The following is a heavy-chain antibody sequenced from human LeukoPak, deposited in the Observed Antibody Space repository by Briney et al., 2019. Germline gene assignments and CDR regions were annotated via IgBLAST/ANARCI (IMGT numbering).Heavy chain of an antibody. J-gene: IGHJ6*02. Sequence: RASVKVSCKASGYTFTSYGISWVRQAPGQGLEWMGWISAYNGNTNYAQKLQGRVTMTTDTSTSTAYMELRSLRSDNTAVYYCARDGFLEWLRNYYGMDVWGQGTTVTVSS. V-gene: IGHV1-18*01. CDR1: GYTFTSYG. CDR2: ISAYNGNT. CDR3: ARDGFLEWLRNYYGMDV. D-gene: IGHD3-3*01.